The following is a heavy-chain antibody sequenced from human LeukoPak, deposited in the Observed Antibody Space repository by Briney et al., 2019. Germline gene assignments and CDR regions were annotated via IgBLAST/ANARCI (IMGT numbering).Heavy chain of an antibody. CDR3: ARDAEYYYYGMDV. J-gene: IGHJ6*02. CDR1: GFTVSSNY. V-gene: IGHV3-53*01. CDR2: IYSGGST. Sequence: GGSLRLSCAASGFTVSSNYMSWVRQAPGKGLEWVSVIYSGGSTYYADSVKGRFTISRDNSKNTLYLQMNSLRAEDTAVYYCARDAEYYYYGMDVWGQGTTVTVSS.